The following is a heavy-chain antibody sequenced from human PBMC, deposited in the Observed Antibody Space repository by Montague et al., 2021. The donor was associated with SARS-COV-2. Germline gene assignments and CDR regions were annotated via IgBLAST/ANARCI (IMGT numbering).Heavy chain of an antibody. J-gene: IGHJ4*02. D-gene: IGHD3-3*01. CDR1: GGSFSGYY. CDR2: INHSGST. V-gene: IGHV4-34*01. Sequence: SETLSLTCAVYGGSFSGYYWSWIRQPPGKGLEWIGEINHSGSTNYNPSLKSRVTISVDTSKNQFSLKLSSVTAADTAVYYCARGYQLRFLEWSSRQSTFNYGAQGTRVTVSS. CDR3: ARGYQLRFLEWSSRQSTFNY.